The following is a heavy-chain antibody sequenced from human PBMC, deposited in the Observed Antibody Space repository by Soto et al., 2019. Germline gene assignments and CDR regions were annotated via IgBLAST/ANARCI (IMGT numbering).Heavy chain of an antibody. CDR2: ISGNSGKT. V-gene: IGHV3-23*01. CDR3: ATLGFVRRELYYVNN. J-gene: IGHJ4*01. D-gene: IGHD3-3*01. Sequence: HPGWSLRLSCTASGFTFSSYAMSWVRQAPGKELEWVSTISGNSGKTNYAESVKGRFSISRGNSKNTVHLQLDSLRAEDTAVYFCATLGFVRRELYYVNNWGHGTRVTVSA. CDR1: GFTFSSYA.